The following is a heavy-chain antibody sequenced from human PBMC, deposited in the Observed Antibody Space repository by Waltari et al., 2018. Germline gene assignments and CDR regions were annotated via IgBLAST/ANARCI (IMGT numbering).Heavy chain of an antibody. CDR2: MNPNSGNT. CDR3: ARAFYGGNRASGY. V-gene: IGHV1-8*02. J-gene: IGHJ4*02. CDR1: GYTFTDYY. Sequence: VQLVQSGAEVKKPGATVKISCKASGYTFTDYYMHWVQQAPGKGLEWMGWMNPNSGNTGYAQKFQGRVTMTRNTSISTAYMELSSLRSEDTAVYYCARAFYGGNRASGYWGQGTLVTVSS. D-gene: IGHD4-17*01.